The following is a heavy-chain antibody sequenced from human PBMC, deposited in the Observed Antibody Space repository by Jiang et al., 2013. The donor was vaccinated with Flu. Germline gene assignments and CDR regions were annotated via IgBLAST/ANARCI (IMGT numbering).Heavy chain of an antibody. D-gene: IGHD2-2*01. CDR2: IYTSGST. J-gene: IGHJ3*02. CDR3: ARDCSSTSCYDAFDI. CDR1: GGSISSYY. Sequence: GSGLVKPSETLSLTCTVSGGSISSYYWSWIRQPAGKGLEWIGRIYTSGSTNYNPSLKSRVTMSVDTSKNQFSLKLSSVTAADTAVYYCARDCSSTSCYDAFDIWGQGTMVTISS. V-gene: IGHV4-4*07.